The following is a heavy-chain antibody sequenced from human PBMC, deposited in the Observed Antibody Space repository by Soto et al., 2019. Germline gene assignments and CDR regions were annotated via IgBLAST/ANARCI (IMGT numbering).Heavy chain of an antibody. D-gene: IGHD4-17*01. J-gene: IGHJ5*02. Sequence: QVQLQESGPGLVKPSQTLSLTCTVSGGSISSGGYYWSWFRQHPGKGLEWIGYIYYSGSTYYNPSLKSRLTIAVDTSKNQFALKLSSVTAADTAVDYCARGPLSTVRSNWFDPWGQGTLVIVSS. CDR1: GGSISSGGYY. CDR2: IYYSGST. CDR3: ARGPLSTVRSNWFDP. V-gene: IGHV4-31*03.